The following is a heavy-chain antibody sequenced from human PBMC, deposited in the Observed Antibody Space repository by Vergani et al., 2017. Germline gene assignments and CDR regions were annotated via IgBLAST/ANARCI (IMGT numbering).Heavy chain of an antibody. D-gene: IGHD3-22*01. CDR2: ISYDGSNK. V-gene: IGHV3-30*14. Sequence: VQLVESGGGLVQPGGSLKLSCAASGFTFSGSAMHWVRQAPGKGLEWVAVISYDGSNKYYADSVKGRFTISRDNSKNPLYLQMGSLRAEDMAVYYCARGGYYDSSGYYSDWGQGTLVTVSS. CDR1: GFTFSGSA. J-gene: IGHJ4*02. CDR3: ARGGYYDSSGYYSD.